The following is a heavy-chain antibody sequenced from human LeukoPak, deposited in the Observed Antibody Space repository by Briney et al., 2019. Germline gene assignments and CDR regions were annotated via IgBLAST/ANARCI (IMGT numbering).Heavy chain of an antibody. Sequence: ASVKVSCKASGYTFTSYGISWVRQAPGQGLEWMGWISAYNGNTNHAQKLQGRVTMTTDTSTSTAYMELRSLRSDDTAVYYCATSIPDYYGSGSRNAFDIWGQGTMVTVSS. CDR2: ISAYNGNT. D-gene: IGHD3-10*01. CDR1: GYTFTSYG. J-gene: IGHJ3*02. V-gene: IGHV1-18*01. CDR3: ATSIPDYYGSGSRNAFDI.